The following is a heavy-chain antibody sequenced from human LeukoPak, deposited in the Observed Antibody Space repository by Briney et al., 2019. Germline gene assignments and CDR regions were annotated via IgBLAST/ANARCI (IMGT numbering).Heavy chain of an antibody. CDR1: GYTFTSYG. CDR3: ARKATGGTHSWFDP. D-gene: IGHD6-13*01. V-gene: IGHV1-18*01. CDR2: ITIYNGNT. Sequence: ASVKVSCKASGYTFTSYGISWVRQAPGQGLEWMGWITIYNGNTNYAQKFQGRVTMTTDTSTSTAYMELRSLRSDDTAVYYCARKATGGTHSWFDPWGQGTLVTVSS. J-gene: IGHJ5*02.